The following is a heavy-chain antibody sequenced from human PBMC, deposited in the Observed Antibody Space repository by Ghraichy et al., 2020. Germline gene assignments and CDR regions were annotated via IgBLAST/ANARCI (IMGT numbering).Heavy chain of an antibody. Sequence: GSLRLSCAASGFTFSSHWMSWVRQAPGKGLEWVANIKQDESEKYYVDSVKGRFTISRDNAKNSLYLQMNSLRVEDTAVYYCARAGEYYYDSSGYYTYWGQGTLVTVSS. CDR1: GFTFSSHW. CDR3: ARAGEYYYDSSGYYTY. V-gene: IGHV3-7*01. D-gene: IGHD3-22*01. CDR2: IKQDESEK. J-gene: IGHJ4*02.